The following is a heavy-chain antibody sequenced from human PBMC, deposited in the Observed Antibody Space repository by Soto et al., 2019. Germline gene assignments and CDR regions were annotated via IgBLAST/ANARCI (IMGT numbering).Heavy chain of an antibody. Sequence: HPGGSLRLSCTVSGFTFSSYAMHWVRQAPGKGLEWVAVVSYDGSNKSYADSVKGRFAISRDNSKNTLYLQMNSLRADDTAVYYCARVRTSCADATLYYFDYWGQGTMVTVS. CDR2: VSYDGSNK. CDR3: ARVRTSCADATLYYFDY. D-gene: IGHD3-3*01. CDR1: GFTFSSYA. V-gene: IGHV3-30*09. J-gene: IGHJ4*02.